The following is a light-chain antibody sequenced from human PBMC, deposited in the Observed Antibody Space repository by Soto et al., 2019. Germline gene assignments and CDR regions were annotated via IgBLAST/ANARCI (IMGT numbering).Light chain of an antibody. J-gene: IGKJ2*01. CDR3: QFFGSSRYT. CDR2: GAS. CDR1: QSISSSY. Sequence: EIVLTQSPGTLSLSPGERATLACRASQSISSSYLAWYQQKPGQAPRLLIYGASSRATGIPDRFSGSGSGTDFTINISRLEPEDFAVYYCQFFGSSRYTFGQGTKLEIK. V-gene: IGKV3-20*01.